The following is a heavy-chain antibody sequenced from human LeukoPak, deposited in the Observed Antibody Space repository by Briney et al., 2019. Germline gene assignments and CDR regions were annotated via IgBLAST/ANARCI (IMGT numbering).Heavy chain of an antibody. V-gene: IGHV4-4*02. Sequence: SETLSLTCAVSGGSISSSNWWNWVRQPPGKGLEWIGEIYHSGSTNYNPSLKSRVTISVDTSKNQFSLKLSSVTAADTAVYYCARDRRGIAAAGTRWFDPWGQGTLVTVSS. D-gene: IGHD6-13*01. CDR1: GGSISSSNW. CDR2: IYHSGST. CDR3: ARDRRGIAAAGTRWFDP. J-gene: IGHJ5*02.